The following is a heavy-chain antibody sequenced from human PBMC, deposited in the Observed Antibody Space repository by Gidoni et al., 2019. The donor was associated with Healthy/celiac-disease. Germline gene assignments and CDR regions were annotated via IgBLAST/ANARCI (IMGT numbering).Heavy chain of an antibody. CDR3: ARVGTLNYESLGGFDY. J-gene: IGHJ4*02. D-gene: IGHD3-22*01. CDR1: GGSISSSSYY. CDR2: IYYSGST. V-gene: IGHV4-39*07. Sequence: QLQLQESGPGLVKPSETLSLTCTVSGGSISSSSYYWGWIRQPPGKGLEWIGSIYYSGSTYYNPSLKSRVTISVDTSKNQFSLKLSSVTAADTAVYYCARVGTLNYESLGGFDYWGQGTLVTVSS.